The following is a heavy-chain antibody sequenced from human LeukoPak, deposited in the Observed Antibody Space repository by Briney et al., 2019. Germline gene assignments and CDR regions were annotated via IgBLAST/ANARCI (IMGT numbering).Heavy chain of an antibody. D-gene: IGHD2-15*01. V-gene: IGHV4-34*01. J-gene: IGHJ6*03. Sequence: PSETLSLTCAFYGGSFSGYYWSWIRQPPGKGLEWIGEINHSGSTKYNPSPKSRVTISVDTSKNQFSLKLSSVTAADTAVYYCARVLKLGYCSGGSCYGRYYYYYYMDVWGKGTTVTVSS. CDR2: INHSGST. CDR3: ARVLKLGYCSGGSCYGRYYYYYYMDV. CDR1: GGSFSGYY.